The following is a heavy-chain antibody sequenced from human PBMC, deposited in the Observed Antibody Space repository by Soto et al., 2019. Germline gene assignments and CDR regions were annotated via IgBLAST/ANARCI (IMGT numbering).Heavy chain of an antibody. D-gene: IGHD3-22*01. Sequence: QVQLVQSGAEVKMPGSSVKVSCKASGGTFSNYGISWVRQAPGQGLEWMGGIIPRLGSTKSAQSFQGRVTFTADESTSTAYMELSSLRSEDTAVYYCERDRYYDSSGYYYESAYWGQGTLVTVSS. CDR2: IIPRLGST. CDR1: GGTFSNYG. CDR3: ERDRYYDSSGYYYESAY. J-gene: IGHJ4*02. V-gene: IGHV1-69*01.